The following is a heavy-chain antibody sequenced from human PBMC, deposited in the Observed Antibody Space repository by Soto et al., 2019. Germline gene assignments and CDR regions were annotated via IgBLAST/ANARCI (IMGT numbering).Heavy chain of an antibody. CDR2: ISAYNGNT. D-gene: IGHD2-2*01. V-gene: IGHV1-18*04. Sequence: ASVKVSCKASGYTFTSYGISWVRQAPGQGLEWMEWISAYNGNTNYAQKLQGRVTMTTDTSTSTAYMELRSLRSDDTAVYYCARVQRGPIVVVPAAQDGRSSWFDPWGQGTLVTVSS. J-gene: IGHJ5*02. CDR3: ARVQRGPIVVVPAAQDGRSSWFDP. CDR1: GYTFTSYG.